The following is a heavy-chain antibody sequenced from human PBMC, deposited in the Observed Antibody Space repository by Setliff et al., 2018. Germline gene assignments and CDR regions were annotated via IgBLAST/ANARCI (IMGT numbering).Heavy chain of an antibody. D-gene: IGHD2-15*01. V-gene: IGHV3-7*01. CDR1: GFRFSSFW. CDR2: IEQDGSQK. J-gene: IGHJ4*02. CDR3: ARTCSGSGCYAGLES. Sequence: PGGSLRLSCAASGFRFSSFWMGWVRQAPGKGLGWVANIEQDGSQKSYVDSVKGRFAISRDNAKNSLFLQMNSLRVEDTAVYYCARTCSGSGCYAGLESWGQGTPVTVSS.